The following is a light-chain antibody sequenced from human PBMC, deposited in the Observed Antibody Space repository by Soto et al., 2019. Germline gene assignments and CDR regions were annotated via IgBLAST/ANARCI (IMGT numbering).Light chain of an antibody. CDR1: QSVSSSY. CDR3: QRYGSSPRT. Sequence: EIVLTQSPGTLSLSPGERATLSCRASQSVSSSYLAWYQQKPGQAPRLLIYGASSRATGIPDRFSGSGSGTDFTLTISRLEPEDLAVYYCQRYGSSPRTFGQGTKVDIK. V-gene: IGKV3-20*01. J-gene: IGKJ1*01. CDR2: GAS.